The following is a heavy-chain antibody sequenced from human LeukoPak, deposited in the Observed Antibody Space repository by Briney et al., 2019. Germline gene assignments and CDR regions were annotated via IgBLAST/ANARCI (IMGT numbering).Heavy chain of an antibody. D-gene: IGHD7-27*01. Sequence: PSETLSLTRSVSGGSISNYFWTWIRQPPGKGLEWIGYIYSSGSTYYNPSLKSRVTISVDTSKNRFSLKLSTVTAADTAVYYCARRPTGDPKFDYWGQGTLVTVSS. CDR1: GGSISNYF. CDR3: ARRPTGDPKFDY. J-gene: IGHJ4*02. CDR2: IYSSGST. V-gene: IGHV4-59*08.